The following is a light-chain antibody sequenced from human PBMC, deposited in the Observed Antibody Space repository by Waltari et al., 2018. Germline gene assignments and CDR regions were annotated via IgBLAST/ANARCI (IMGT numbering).Light chain of an antibody. CDR2: AAS. Sequence: LTQSPGTLSLSPGERATLSCRASQSIGTYLVWYQQKPGQAPRLLMYAASRRATGIPDRFRGSGSGTDFSLTISRLEPEDFAVYFCQNHERLPATFGQGTKVEIK. CDR3: QNHERLPAT. J-gene: IGKJ1*01. CDR1: QSIGTY. V-gene: IGKV3-20*01.